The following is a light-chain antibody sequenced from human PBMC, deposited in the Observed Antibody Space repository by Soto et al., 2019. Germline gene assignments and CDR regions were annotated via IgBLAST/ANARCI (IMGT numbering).Light chain of an antibody. CDR1: QSVSSN. V-gene: IGKV3-15*01. Sequence: EIVMTQSPATLSVSPGERATLSCRASQSVSSNLAWDQQKPGQAPRLLIYGASTRATGIPARFSGSWSGTEFTLPLSSLQSEDFAVYYCQQYNNWPPYTFGQGTKLEIK. J-gene: IGKJ2*01. CDR3: QQYNNWPPYT. CDR2: GAS.